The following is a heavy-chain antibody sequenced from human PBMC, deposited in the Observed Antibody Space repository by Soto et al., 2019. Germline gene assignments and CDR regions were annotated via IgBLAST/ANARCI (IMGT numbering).Heavy chain of an antibody. D-gene: IGHD6-13*01. Sequence: QVQLQESGPGLVKPSGTLSLTCAVSGVSISSHDWWTWVRQPPGKGLEWIGESHQSGNTNYNSSLESRVNIAVDESKNQFSLKLTSVTVADTSVYYCATRDSSRFYWGQGTLVTVSS. V-gene: IGHV4-4*02. CDR3: ATRDSSRFY. CDR1: GVSISSHDW. J-gene: IGHJ4*02. CDR2: SHQSGNT.